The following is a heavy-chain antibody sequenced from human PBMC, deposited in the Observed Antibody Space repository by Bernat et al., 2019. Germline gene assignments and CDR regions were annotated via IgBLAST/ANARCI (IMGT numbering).Heavy chain of an antibody. J-gene: IGHJ4*02. V-gene: IGHV1-2*04. Sequence: QVQLVQSGAEVKKPGASVKVSCKASGYTFTGYYMHWVRQAPGQGLEWMGWINPNSGGTNYAQKFKGWVTMTRDTSISTAYMELSRLRSDDTAVYYCARDPAGYSSGWVFDYWGQGTLVTVSS. D-gene: IGHD6-19*01. CDR3: ARDPAGYSSGWVFDY. CDR1: GYTFTGYY. CDR2: INPNSGGT.